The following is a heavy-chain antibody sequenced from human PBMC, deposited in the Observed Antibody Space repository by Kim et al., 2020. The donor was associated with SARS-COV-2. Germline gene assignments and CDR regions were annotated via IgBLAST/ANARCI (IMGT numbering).Heavy chain of an antibody. J-gene: IGHJ6*02. D-gene: IGHD6-13*01. CDR1: GGSFSGYY. CDR3: ARGPPNRYSSLAAAYYYGMDV. Sequence: SETLSLTCAVYGGSFSGYYWSWIRPPPGKGLEWIGEINHSGSTNYNPSLKSRVTISVDTSKNQFSLKLSSVTAADTAVYYCARGPPNRYSSLAAAYYYGMDVWGQGTTVTVSS. CDR2: INHSGST. V-gene: IGHV4-34*01.